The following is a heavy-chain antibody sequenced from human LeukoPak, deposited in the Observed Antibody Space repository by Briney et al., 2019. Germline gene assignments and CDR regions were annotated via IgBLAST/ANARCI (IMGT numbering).Heavy chain of an antibody. CDR2: IKQDGSEK. V-gene: IGHV3-7*01. Sequence: GGSLRLSCAASGFIFSNYWMSWVRQAPGKGLEWVANIKQDGSEKYYVDSVKGRFTISRDNAKNSLYLQMNSLRAEDTAVYYCARNRGTMVRGDWFDPWGQGTLVTVSS. CDR1: GFIFSNYW. CDR3: ARNRGTMVRGDWFDP. J-gene: IGHJ5*02. D-gene: IGHD3-10*01.